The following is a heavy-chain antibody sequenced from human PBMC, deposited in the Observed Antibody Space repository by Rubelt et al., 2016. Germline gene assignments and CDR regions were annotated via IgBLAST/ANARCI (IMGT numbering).Heavy chain of an antibody. CDR2: IYWDDDK. V-gene: IGHV2-5*02. CDR3: AHRGGSGTSYSS. D-gene: IGHD3-10*01. J-gene: IGHJ5*02. CDR1: GFSLSTGGVG. Sequence: QITLKESGPTLVRPTQTLTLTCTFSGFSLSTGGVGVGWIRQPPGKALEWLALIYWDDDKRYRPSLKTRLTVTKDTSTNQVGLTMTNMDPVDTATYDCAHRGGSGTSYSSWGQGTLVTVSS.